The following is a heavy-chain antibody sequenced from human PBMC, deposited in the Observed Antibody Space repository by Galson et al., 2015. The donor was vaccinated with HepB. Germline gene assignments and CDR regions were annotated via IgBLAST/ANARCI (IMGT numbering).Heavy chain of an antibody. CDR2: INAGNGNT. CDR1: GYTFTSYA. V-gene: IGHV1-3*01. J-gene: IGHJ6*02. Sequence: SVKVSCKASGYTFTSYAMHWVRQAPGQRLEWMGWINAGNGNTKYSQKFQGRVTITRDTSASTAYMELSSLRSEDTAVYCCARDGGEIPRPDYGDYVEYYGMDVWSQGTTVTVSS. CDR3: ARDGGEIPRPDYGDYVEYYGMDV. D-gene: IGHD4-17*01.